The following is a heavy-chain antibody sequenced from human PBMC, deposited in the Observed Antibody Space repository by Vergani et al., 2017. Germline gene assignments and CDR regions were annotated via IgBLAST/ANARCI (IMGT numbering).Heavy chain of an antibody. Sequence: QVQLVQSGSEVKKPGASVKVSCRASGYTFTNYALNWVRQAPGQGLEWMGWIIPIFGTANYAQKFQGRVTITADESTSTAYMELSSLRSEDTAVYYCARGTFGGVIVLYGMDVWGQGTTVTVSS. CDR3: ARGTFGGVIVLYGMDV. V-gene: IGHV1-69*01. CDR2: IIPIFGTA. CDR1: GYTFTNYA. D-gene: IGHD3-16*02. J-gene: IGHJ6*02.